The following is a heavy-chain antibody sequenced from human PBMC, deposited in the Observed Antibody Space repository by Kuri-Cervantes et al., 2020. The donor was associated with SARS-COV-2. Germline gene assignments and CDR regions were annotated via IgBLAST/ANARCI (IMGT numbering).Heavy chain of an antibody. CDR3: ARLTTSYFGY. D-gene: IGHD4-11*01. V-gene: IGHV4-39*01. Sequence: GSLRLSCTVSGGSISSSSYYWGWIRQPPGKGLEWIGSIYYSGSTYYNPSLKSRVTISVDTSKNQFSLKLSSVTAADTAVYYCARLTTSYFGYWGQGTLVTVSS. CDR1: GGSISSSSYY. CDR2: IYYSGST. J-gene: IGHJ4*02.